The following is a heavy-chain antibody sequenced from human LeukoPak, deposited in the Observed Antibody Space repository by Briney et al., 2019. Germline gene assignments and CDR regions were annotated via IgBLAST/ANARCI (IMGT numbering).Heavy chain of an antibody. CDR2: ISSYNSDT. CDR3: ARGGVTVVVPAAHTRYYYGMDV. V-gene: IGHV1-18*01. D-gene: IGHD2-2*01. CDR1: GYTFTSYG. J-gene: IGHJ6*02. Sequence: GASVKVSCKASGYTFTSYGISWVRQAPGQGLEWMGWISSYNSDTNYAQKLQGRVTMTTDTSTSTVYMELRSLRSDDTAVYYCARGGVTVVVPAAHTRYYYGMDVWGQGTTVTVSS.